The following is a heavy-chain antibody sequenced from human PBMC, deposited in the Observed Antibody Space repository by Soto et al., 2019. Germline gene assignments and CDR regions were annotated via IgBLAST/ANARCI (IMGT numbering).Heavy chain of an antibody. Sequence: GGSLRLSCAASGFTFSSYAMSWVRQAPGKGLEWVSAISGSGGSTYYADSVKGRFTISRDNSKNTLYLQMNSLRAEDTAVYYCASPHCSSTSCYASYYYYMDVWGKGTTVTVSS. CDR1: GFTFSSYA. D-gene: IGHD2-2*01. V-gene: IGHV3-23*01. CDR3: ASPHCSSTSCYASYYYYMDV. CDR2: ISGSGGST. J-gene: IGHJ6*03.